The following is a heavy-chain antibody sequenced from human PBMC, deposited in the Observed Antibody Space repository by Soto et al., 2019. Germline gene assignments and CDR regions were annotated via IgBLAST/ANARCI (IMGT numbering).Heavy chain of an antibody. D-gene: IGHD2-2*01. CDR1: GGTFSSYA. Sequence: QVQLVQSGAEVKKPGSSVKVSCKASGGTFSSYAISWVRQAPGQGLEWMGGIIPIFGTANYAQKFQGRVTTTADESTSTAYMELSSLRSEDTVVYYCARPRGYCSSTSCHSGFDPWGQGTLVTVSS. V-gene: IGHV1-69*01. J-gene: IGHJ5*02. CDR3: ARPRGYCSSTSCHSGFDP. CDR2: IIPIFGTA.